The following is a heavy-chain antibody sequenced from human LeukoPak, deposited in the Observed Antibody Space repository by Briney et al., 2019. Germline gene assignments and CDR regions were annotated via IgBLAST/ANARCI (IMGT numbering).Heavy chain of an antibody. CDR1: GGSISSTGYY. CDR2: IDNSGST. J-gene: IGHJ6*03. CDR3: ARDCEFCDLLFYMNV. Sequence: PSETMSLTCTVSGGSISSTGYYWTWTRQPPGKGLEWIGHIDNSGSTNCNPSLKSRVTISVDTSKNQFSLNLTSVTAADTAVYYCARDCEFCDLLFYMNVWGKGTTVTVSS. V-gene: IGHV4-61*09. D-gene: IGHD3-16*01.